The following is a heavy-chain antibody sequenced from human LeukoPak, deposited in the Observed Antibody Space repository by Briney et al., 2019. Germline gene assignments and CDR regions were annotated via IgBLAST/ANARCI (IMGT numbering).Heavy chain of an antibody. CDR3: ARDILIGYCSGGSCHHQY. CDR2: ISSSGSTI. J-gene: IGHJ4*02. D-gene: IGHD2-15*01. CDR1: GFTFSSYE. V-gene: IGHV3-48*03. Sequence: GGSLRLSCAASGFTFSSYEMNWVRQAPGKGLEWVSYISSSGSTIYHADSVKGRFTISRDNAKNSLYLQMNSLRAEDTAVYYCARDILIGYCSGGSCHHQYWGQGTLVTVSS.